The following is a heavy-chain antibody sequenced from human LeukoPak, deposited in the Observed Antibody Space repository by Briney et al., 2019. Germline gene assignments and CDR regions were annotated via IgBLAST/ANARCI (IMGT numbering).Heavy chain of an antibody. V-gene: IGHV3-74*01. CDR3: LRDRDWQWLA. CDR2: IFPDGTTT. CDR1: GFRFSDYW. J-gene: IGHJ5*02. Sequence: PGGSLGLSCATSGFRFSDYWMHWVRQAPGQGLVEVGIIFPDGTTTTYADSVKGRFTISRDNAKNTLYLQMNSLRAEDTAVYYCLRDRDWQWLAWGQRTLVTVSS. D-gene: IGHD6-19*01.